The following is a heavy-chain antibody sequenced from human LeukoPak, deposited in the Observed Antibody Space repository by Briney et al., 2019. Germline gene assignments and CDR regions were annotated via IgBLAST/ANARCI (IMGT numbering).Heavy chain of an antibody. J-gene: IGHJ4*02. V-gene: IGHV4-39*07. CDR3: VRAVSLLPPAW. CDR2: INYRGTINYRGGTGMT. Sequence: PSETLSLTCSVSNELITHSTYYWGWVRQPPGKGLEWIGSINYRGTINYRGGTGMTYYNPSLKSRVTILGDTSENQSFLKVNSVTAADTGVYYCVRAVSLLPPAWWGQGILVTVSS. CDR1: NELITHSTYY. D-gene: IGHD2-15*01.